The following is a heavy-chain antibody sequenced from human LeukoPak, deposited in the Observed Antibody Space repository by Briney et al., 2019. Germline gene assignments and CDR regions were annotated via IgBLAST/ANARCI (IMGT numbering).Heavy chain of an antibody. D-gene: IGHD2-15*01. CDR2: IYYSGST. V-gene: IGHV4-59*12. J-gene: IGHJ2*01. CDR3: ASSPGYCSGGSCYSHWYFDL. CDR1: GGSISSYY. Sequence: SETLSLTCTVSGGSISSYYWSWIRQPPGKGLEWIGYIYYSGSTYYNPSLKSRVTISVDRSKNQFSLKLSSVTAADTAVYYCASSPGYCSGGSCYSHWYFDLWGRGTLVTVSS.